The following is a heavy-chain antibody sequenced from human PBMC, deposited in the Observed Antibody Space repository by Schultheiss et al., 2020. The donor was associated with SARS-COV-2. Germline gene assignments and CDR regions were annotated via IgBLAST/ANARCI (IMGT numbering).Heavy chain of an antibody. CDR1: GFTFSSYA. J-gene: IGHJ5*02. V-gene: IGHV3-30*02. D-gene: IGHD2-2*01. CDR3: ARGRGYQLLFNGWFDP. Sequence: GESLKISCAASGFTFSSYAMHWVRQAPGKGLEWVAFIRYDGSNKYYADSVKGRFTISRDTAKNTLYLRMNSLRYEDTAIYYCARGRGYQLLFNGWFDPWGQGILVTVSS. CDR2: IRYDGSNK.